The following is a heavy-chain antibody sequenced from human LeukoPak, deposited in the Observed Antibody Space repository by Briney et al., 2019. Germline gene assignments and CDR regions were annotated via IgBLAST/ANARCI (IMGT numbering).Heavy chain of an antibody. CDR1: GFTLSSYA. D-gene: IGHD3-10*01. J-gene: IGHJ4*02. CDR2: ISVSDNT. Sequence: GVSLRLSCAAYGFTLSSYARSWVRQAPGKGLEWVSAISVSDNTYHADSVKGRFTISRDNSKNTLYLQMNGLRAEDTAVYYCARDRSRITMVRGVIGPSYYFDYWGQGTLVTVSS. V-gene: IGHV3-23*01. CDR3: ARDRSRITMVRGVIGPSYYFDY.